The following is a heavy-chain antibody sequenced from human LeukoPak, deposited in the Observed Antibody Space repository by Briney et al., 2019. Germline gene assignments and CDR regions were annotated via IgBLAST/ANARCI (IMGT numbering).Heavy chain of an antibody. J-gene: IGHJ5*02. V-gene: IGHV3-74*01. Sequence: PGGSLRLSCAASGFTFSSYWMHWVRQAPGKGLVWVSRINSDGSSTSYADSVKGRFTISRDNAKNTLYLQMNSLRAEDTAVYYCAGEIAAALNWFDPWGQGTLVTVSS. CDR1: GFTFSSYW. D-gene: IGHD6-13*01. CDR3: AGEIAAALNWFDP. CDR2: INSDGSST.